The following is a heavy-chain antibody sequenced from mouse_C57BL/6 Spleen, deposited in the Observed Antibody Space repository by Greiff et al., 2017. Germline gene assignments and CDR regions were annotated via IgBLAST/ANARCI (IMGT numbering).Heavy chain of an antibody. D-gene: IGHD3-3*01. CDR2: IDPSDSET. V-gene: IGHV1-52*01. J-gene: IGHJ4*01. CDR3: ARLRTGYYYAMDY. CDR1: GYTFTSYW. Sequence: QVQLQQPGAELVKPGASVKLSCKASGYTFTSYWMHWVKQRPIQGLEWIGNIDPSDSETHYNQKFKDKATLTVDKSSSTAYMQLSSLTSEDSAVYYCARLRTGYYYAMDYWGQGTSVTVSS.